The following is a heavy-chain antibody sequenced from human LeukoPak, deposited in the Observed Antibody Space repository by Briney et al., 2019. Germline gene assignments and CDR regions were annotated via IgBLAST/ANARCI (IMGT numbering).Heavy chain of an antibody. J-gene: IGHJ5*02. D-gene: IGHD1-26*01. CDR3: ARGRLLVENNWFDP. V-gene: IGHV1-69*13. CDR2: IIPIFGTA. CDR1: GGTVSSYA. Sequence: GASVKVSCKASGGTVSSYAISWVRQAPGQGLEWMGGIIPIFGTANYAQKFQGRVTITADESTSTAYMELSSLRSEDTAVYYCARGRLLVENNWFDPWGQGTLVTVSS.